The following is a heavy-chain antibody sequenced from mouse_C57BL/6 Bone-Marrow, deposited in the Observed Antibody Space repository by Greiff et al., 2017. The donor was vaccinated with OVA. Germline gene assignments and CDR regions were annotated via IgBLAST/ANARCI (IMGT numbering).Heavy chain of an antibody. V-gene: IGHV1-76*01. CDR2: IYPGSGNT. CDR1: GYTFTDYY. CDR3: ARSYYGSSNYAMDY. Sequence: QVQLKQSGAELVRPGASVKLSCKASGYTFTDYYINWVKQRPGQGLEWIARIYPGSGNTYYNEKFKGKATLTAEKSSSTAYMQLSSLTSEDSAVYFCARSYYGSSNYAMDYWGQGTSVTVSS. D-gene: IGHD1-1*01. J-gene: IGHJ4*01.